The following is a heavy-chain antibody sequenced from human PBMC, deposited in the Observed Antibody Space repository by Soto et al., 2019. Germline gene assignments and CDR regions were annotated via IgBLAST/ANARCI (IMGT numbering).Heavy chain of an antibody. Sequence: TGGSLRLSCAASGFTFTNFAMNWVRQAPGKGLEWVSVISGTGDTTYNADSVEGRFTISRDNSMNTAFLQMNSLRAEDTALYYCAKGYCSSTSCSFDYWGQGTLVTVSS. J-gene: IGHJ4*02. CDR2: ISGTGDTT. V-gene: IGHV3-23*01. CDR1: GFTFTNFA. D-gene: IGHD2-2*01. CDR3: AKGYCSSTSCSFDY.